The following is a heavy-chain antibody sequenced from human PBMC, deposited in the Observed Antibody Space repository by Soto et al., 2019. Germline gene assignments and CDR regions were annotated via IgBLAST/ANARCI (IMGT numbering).Heavy chain of an antibody. Sequence: QAHLVESGGDLVKPGGSLRLSCAASGFTFSDYYMSWIRQAPGKGLEWISYFSSSGNTEYYADPVEGRFTISRDNAQNSRYLQMNNLRAEDTAVYYCARDARVYYGSGSSVDGWGQGTLVTVSS. CDR3: ARDARVYYGSGSSVDG. CDR1: GFTFSDYY. V-gene: IGHV3-11*01. CDR2: FSSSGNTE. J-gene: IGHJ4*02. D-gene: IGHD3-10*01.